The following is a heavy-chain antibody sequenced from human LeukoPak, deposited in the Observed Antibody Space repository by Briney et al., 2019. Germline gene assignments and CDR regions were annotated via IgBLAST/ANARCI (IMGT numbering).Heavy chain of an antibody. CDR3: ARAPPGRISGVVIIGLVGPAFDY. CDR2: INPNSGGT. CDR1: GYTFTSYD. Sequence: ASVKVSCKASGYTFTSYDINWVRQATGQGLEWMGWINPNSGGTNYAQKFQGRVTMTRDTSISTAYMELSRLRSDDTAVYYCARAPPGRISGVVIIGLVGPAFDYWGQGTLVTVSS. J-gene: IGHJ4*02. V-gene: IGHV1-2*02. D-gene: IGHD3-3*02.